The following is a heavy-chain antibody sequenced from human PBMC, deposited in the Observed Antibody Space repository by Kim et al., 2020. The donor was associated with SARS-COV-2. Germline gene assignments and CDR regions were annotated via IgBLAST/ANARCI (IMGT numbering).Heavy chain of an antibody. CDR1: GYTFTSYA. Sequence: ASVKVSCKASGYTFTSYAMHWVRQAPGQRLEWMGWINAGNGNTKYSQKFQGRVTITRDTSASTAYMELSSLRSEDTAVYYCARGYGSGKKYNWFDPWGQGTLVTVSS. V-gene: IGHV1-3*01. CDR3: ARGYGSGKKYNWFDP. J-gene: IGHJ5*02. CDR2: INAGNGNT. D-gene: IGHD3-10*01.